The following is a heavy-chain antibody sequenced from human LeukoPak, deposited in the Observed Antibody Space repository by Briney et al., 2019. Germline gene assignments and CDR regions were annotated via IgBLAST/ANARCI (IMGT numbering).Heavy chain of an antibody. J-gene: IGHJ4*02. V-gene: IGHV3-23*01. Sequence: GGSLRLSCAASGFTFSSYAMSWVRQAPEKGLEWVSGIGGSDGRTYYADSVKGRFTISRDNSKNTLYLQMNSLRAENTAIYYCAKMPVSYSSGWSTFDYWGQGSLVTVSS. CDR3: AKMPVSYSSGWSTFDY. CDR2: IGGSDGRT. D-gene: IGHD6-19*01. CDR1: GFTFSSYA.